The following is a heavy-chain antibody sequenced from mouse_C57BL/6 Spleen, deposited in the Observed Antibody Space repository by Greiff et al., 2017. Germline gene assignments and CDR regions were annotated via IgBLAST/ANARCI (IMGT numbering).Heavy chain of an antibody. Sequence: EVMLVESGEGLVKPGGSLKLSCAASGFTFSSYAMSWVRQTPEKRLEWVAYISSGGDYIYYADTVKGRFTISRDNARNTLYLQMSSLKSEDTAMYYCTRAYGSRYLCDYWGQGTTLTVSS. J-gene: IGHJ2*01. V-gene: IGHV5-9-1*02. CDR3: TRAYGSRYLCDY. CDR1: GFTFSSYA. D-gene: IGHD1-1*01. CDR2: ISSGGDYI.